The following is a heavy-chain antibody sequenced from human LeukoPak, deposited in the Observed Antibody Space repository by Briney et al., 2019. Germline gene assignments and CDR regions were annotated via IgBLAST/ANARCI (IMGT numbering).Heavy chain of an antibody. D-gene: IGHD3-22*01. J-gene: IGHJ4*02. CDR1: NISLTGYY. CDR3: ARDPDSSGYYPLGY. CDR2: INHSGST. V-gene: IGHV4-34*01. Sequence: SETLSLTCAVSNISLTGYYWSWIRQSPEKGLEWIGEINHSGSTNYNPSLKSRVTISVDKSKNQFSLKLSSVTAADTAVYYCARDPDSSGYYPLGYWGQGTLVTVSS.